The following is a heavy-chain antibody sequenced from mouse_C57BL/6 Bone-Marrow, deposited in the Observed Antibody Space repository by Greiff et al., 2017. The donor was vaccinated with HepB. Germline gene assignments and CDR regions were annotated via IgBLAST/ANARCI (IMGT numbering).Heavy chain of an antibody. CDR3: ARSPYYSNLYWYFDV. J-gene: IGHJ1*03. Sequence: EVQVVESGGGLVQPGESLKLSCESNEYEFPSHDMSWVRKTPEKRLELVAAINSDGGSTYYPDTMERRFIISRDNTKKTLYLQMSSLRSEDTALYYCARSPYYSNLYWYFDVWGTGTTVTVSS. CDR2: INSDGGST. V-gene: IGHV5-2*01. D-gene: IGHD2-5*01. CDR1: EYEFPSHD.